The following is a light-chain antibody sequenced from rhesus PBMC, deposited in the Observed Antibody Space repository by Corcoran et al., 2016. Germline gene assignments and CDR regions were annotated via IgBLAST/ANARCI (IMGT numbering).Light chain of an antibody. Sequence: DIQMTQSPSSLSASLGDRVTITCRASQGITNDLAWYQQKPGEIFKLLINEASSLQSGIPSRFSGSGSGTDLPLTISSLQSEDFATYYCQHYYSTPYSFGQGTKVEIK. CDR2: EAS. V-gene: IGKV1-25*01. J-gene: IGKJ2*01. CDR3: QHYYSTPYS. CDR1: QGITND.